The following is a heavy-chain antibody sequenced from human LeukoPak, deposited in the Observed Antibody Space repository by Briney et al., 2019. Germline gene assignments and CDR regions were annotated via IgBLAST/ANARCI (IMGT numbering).Heavy chain of an antibody. V-gene: IGHV3-53*01. Sequence: GGSLRLSCAASGFTVSSNYMSWVRQAPGKGLEWVSVIYVGGSTYYADSVKGRFTISRDNSKNTLYLQMSSLRAEDTAVYYCARGFCSGGSCYDFDYWGQGTLVTVSS. CDR3: ARGFCSGGSCYDFDY. J-gene: IGHJ4*02. CDR2: IYVGGST. D-gene: IGHD2-15*01. CDR1: GFTVSSNY.